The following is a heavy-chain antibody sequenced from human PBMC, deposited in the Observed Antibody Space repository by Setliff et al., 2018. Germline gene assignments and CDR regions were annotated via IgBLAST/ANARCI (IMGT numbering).Heavy chain of an antibody. J-gene: IGHJ6*03. D-gene: IGHD3-3*01. V-gene: IGHV4-59*01. Sequence: SETLSLTCSVSGGSISSYYWSWIRQPPGKGLEWIGYIYYSGSTNYNPSLKSRVTISVDTSKNQFSLKLSSVTAADTAVYYCARGAQRLEWLQYYYYYYMDVWGKGTTVTVSS. CDR1: GGSISSYY. CDR2: IYYSGST. CDR3: ARGAQRLEWLQYYYYYYMDV.